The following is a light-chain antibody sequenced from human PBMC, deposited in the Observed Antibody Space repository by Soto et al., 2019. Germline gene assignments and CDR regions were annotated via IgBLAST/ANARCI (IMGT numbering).Light chain of an antibody. V-gene: IGKV3-11*01. CDR2: AAS. CDR3: HQGRNAPIT. J-gene: IGKJ5*01. Sequence: EIVMTQSPATLSLSPGEGATLSCRASQSVGRHLAWYQQKPGQAPRLVIYAASNRATGIPARFSGSGSGTDFTLTIISLEDEDFAFCHRHQGRNAPITFGRGTRLEIK. CDR1: QSVGRH.